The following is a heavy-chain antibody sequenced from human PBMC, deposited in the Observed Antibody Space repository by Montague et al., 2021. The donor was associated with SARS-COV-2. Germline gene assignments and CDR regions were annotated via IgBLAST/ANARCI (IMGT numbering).Heavy chain of an antibody. CDR3: ARVAGVVAAAPLNYYGIDV. J-gene: IGHJ6*02. V-gene: IGHV4-59*13. D-gene: IGHD2-15*01. Sequence: SETLSLTCTVSGGSISSNYWSWIRQPQGTGKEWIGYIYYSGSTNYNPTLKSRVTISIDTSKNQFSLKLSPVTAADTAVYYCARVAGVVAAAPLNYYGIDVWGPGTTVTVSS. CDR1: GGSISSNY. CDR2: IYYSGST.